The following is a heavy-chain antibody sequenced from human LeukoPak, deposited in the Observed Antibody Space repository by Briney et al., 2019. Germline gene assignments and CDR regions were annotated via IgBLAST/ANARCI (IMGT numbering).Heavy chain of an antibody. Sequence: GGSLRLSCVASGFTFSSYGMHWVRQAPGKGLEWVAVISYDGSNKYYADSVKGRFTISRDNSKNTLYLQMNSLRAEDTAVYYCAKEVGHLGYFDYWGQGTLVTVSS. CDR1: GFTFSSYG. V-gene: IGHV3-30*18. CDR2: ISYDGSNK. D-gene: IGHD1-26*01. J-gene: IGHJ4*02. CDR3: AKEVGHLGYFDY.